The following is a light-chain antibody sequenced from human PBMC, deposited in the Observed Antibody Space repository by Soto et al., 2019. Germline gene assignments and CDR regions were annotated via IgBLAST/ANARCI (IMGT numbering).Light chain of an antibody. CDR2: GAS. J-gene: IGKJ2*01. CDR1: QSVSSSY. CDR3: QQYGGSPPFT. Sequence: EFVLTQSPGTLSLSPGERATLSCRASQSVSSSYLAWYQQKPGQAPRLLIYGASNRASGIPDRFSGGASGTGFTLTISRLEPEDFAVYFWQQYGGSPPFTFGQGTKVEIK. V-gene: IGKV3-20*01.